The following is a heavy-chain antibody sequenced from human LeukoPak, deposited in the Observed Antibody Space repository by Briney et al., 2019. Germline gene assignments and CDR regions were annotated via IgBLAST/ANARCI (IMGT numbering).Heavy chain of an antibody. Sequence: GGSLRLSCAASGFTFSYYGMHWVRQAPGKGVEWVAFISYDGNEKFYAQSVKGGFTISRDTSRKTLFLQMHSLKLEDTAVYYCAKDLMRDRWFGESWGQGTLVTVSS. CDR2: ISYDGNEK. V-gene: IGHV3-30*02. J-gene: IGHJ5*02. CDR1: GFTFSYYG. D-gene: IGHD3-10*01. CDR3: AKDLMRDRWFGES.